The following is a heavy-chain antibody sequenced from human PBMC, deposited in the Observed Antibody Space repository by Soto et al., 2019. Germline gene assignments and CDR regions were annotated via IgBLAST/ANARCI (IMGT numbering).Heavy chain of an antibody. D-gene: IGHD3-22*01. CDR2: IIPILGIA. Sequence: QVQLVQSGAEVKKPGSSVKVSCKASGGTFSSYTISWVRQAPGQGLEWMGRIIPILGIANYAQKFQGRVTITADKSTSIAYMELSSLRSEDTAVYYCARLYYESSGYLGVHDAFDIWGQGTMVTVSS. CDR3: ARLYYESSGYLGVHDAFDI. J-gene: IGHJ3*02. V-gene: IGHV1-69*02. CDR1: GGTFSSYT.